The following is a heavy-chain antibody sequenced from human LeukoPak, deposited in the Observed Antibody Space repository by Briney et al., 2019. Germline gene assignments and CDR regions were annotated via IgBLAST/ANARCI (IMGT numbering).Heavy chain of an antibody. CDR2: ISAYNGNT. D-gene: IGHD1-1*01. CDR1: GYTFTSYG. J-gene: IGHJ4*02. Sequence: ASVKVSCKASGYTFTSYGISWVRQAPGQGLEWMGWISAYNGNTNYAQKLQGRVTVTTDTSTSTAYMELRSLRSDDTAVYYCASRTTGAAHLANWGQGTLVTVSS. CDR3: ASRTTGAAHLAN. V-gene: IGHV1-18*01.